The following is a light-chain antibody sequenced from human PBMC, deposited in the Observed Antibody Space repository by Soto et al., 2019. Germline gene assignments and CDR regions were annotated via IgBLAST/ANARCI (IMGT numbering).Light chain of an antibody. Sequence: DIVMTQSPDSLAVSLGERATINCKSSQSVLYSSNNKNYLAWYQQKPGQPPKLLIYWASTRESGVPDRFSGRASGTDFTLTISSPQVEDVAVYYCQQYYSTLLTFGEGKKVEIK. CDR2: WAS. CDR1: QSVLYSSNNKNY. J-gene: IGKJ4*01. CDR3: QQYYSTLLT. V-gene: IGKV4-1*01.